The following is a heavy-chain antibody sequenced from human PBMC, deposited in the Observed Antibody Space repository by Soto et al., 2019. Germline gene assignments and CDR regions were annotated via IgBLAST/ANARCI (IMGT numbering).Heavy chain of an antibody. Sequence: QVQLVQSGAEVKKPGASVKVSCKASGYTFTSYYMHWVRQAPGQGLEWMGIINPSGGSTSYAQKFQGSFTMTRDTSTSTVYMELSSLRSENTGVYYCARDLFPTYSSSHYGMDVWGQGTTLTVSS. CDR1: GYTFTSYY. D-gene: IGHD6-13*01. J-gene: IGHJ6*02. CDR3: ARDLFPTYSSSHYGMDV. CDR2: INPSGGST. V-gene: IGHV1-46*01.